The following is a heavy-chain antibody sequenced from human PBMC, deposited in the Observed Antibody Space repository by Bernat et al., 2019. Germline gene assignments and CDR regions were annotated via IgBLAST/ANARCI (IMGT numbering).Heavy chain of an antibody. CDR2: ISGGGGTT. Sequence: EVQLLESGGGLVQPGGSLRLSCAASGFTFSSYAMSWVRQAPGKGLEWVSTISGGGGTTYYADSVKGLFTISRDNSNNTLYLQMNSLRAEDSAVYYCAKDGSSLARAFDIWGQGTMVTVSS. J-gene: IGHJ3*02. CDR3: AKDGSSLARAFDI. V-gene: IGHV3-23*01. D-gene: IGHD6-6*01. CDR1: GFTFSSYA.